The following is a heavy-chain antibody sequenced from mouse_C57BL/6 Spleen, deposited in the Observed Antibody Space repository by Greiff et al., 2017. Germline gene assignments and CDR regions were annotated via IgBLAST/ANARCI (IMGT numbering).Heavy chain of an antibody. D-gene: IGHD2-5*01. CDR1: GYAFSSSW. Sequence: VKLEASVKISCKASGYAFSSSWMNWVKQRPGKGLEWIGRIYPGDGDTNYNGKFKGKATLTADKSSSTAYMQLSSLTSEDSAVYFCARFPYYSNYDDAMDYWGQGTSVTVSS. CDR3: ARFPYYSNYDDAMDY. V-gene: IGHV1-82*01. CDR2: IYPGDGDT. J-gene: IGHJ4*01.